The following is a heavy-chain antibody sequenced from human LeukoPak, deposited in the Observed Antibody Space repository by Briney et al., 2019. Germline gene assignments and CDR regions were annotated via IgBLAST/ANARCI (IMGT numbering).Heavy chain of an antibody. Sequence: GGSLRRSCSASGFTFSSNAMHWVRQAPGKGLEWVAVITYDGSNKYYADSVKGRFTISRDNSKNTLYLQMNGLRAEDTAVYYCARPPGTPYYYGMDVWGQGTTVTVSS. CDR2: ITYDGSNK. D-gene: IGHD1-26*01. CDR3: ARPPGTPYYYGMDV. V-gene: IGHV3-30-3*01. CDR1: GFTFSSNA. J-gene: IGHJ6*02.